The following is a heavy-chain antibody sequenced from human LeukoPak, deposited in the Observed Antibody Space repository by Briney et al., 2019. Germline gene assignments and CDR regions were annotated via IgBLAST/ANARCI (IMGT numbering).Heavy chain of an antibody. CDR2: ISGSGTST. J-gene: IGHJ4*02. CDR1: GFTFSSYW. D-gene: IGHD6-6*01. V-gene: IGHV3-23*01. Sequence: GGSLRLSCAASGFTFSSYWMSWVRQAPGKGLEWVSGISGSGTSTYYADSVKGRFTISRDTSKNTLYLQMNSLRAEDTAVYYCAKGASSSPYYFDYWGQGTLVTVSS. CDR3: AKGASSSPYYFDY.